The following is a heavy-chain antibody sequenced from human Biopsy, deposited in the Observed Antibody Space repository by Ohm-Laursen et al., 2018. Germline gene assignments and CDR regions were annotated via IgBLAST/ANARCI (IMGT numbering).Heavy chain of an antibody. V-gene: IGHV3-23*01. CDR1: GFTYTTFA. CDR2: ISANGATS. CDR3: VRGRAY. Sequence: GSLRLSCAASGFTYTTFAMSWVRQAPGKGPEWVSTISANGATSYYTDSVKGRFTISRDNSKNALYLQMNSLRPADTAKYYCVRGRAYWGQGTLVTVSS. J-gene: IGHJ4*02.